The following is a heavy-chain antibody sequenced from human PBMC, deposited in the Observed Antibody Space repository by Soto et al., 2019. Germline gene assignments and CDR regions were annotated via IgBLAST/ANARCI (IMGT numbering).Heavy chain of an antibody. CDR3: ARGRDGSNYYFDY. J-gene: IGHJ4*02. D-gene: IGHD3-10*01. CDR1: GGTFSDSV. CDR2: IVPIFGKA. Sequence: VQLVQSGPEVKKPGSSVKVSCKASGGTFSDSVTSWVRQAPGQGLAWMGGIVPIFGKANLAEKFQDRVTITADEYTSTAYMKLSSLRSEDTAVYYCARGRDGSNYYFDYWGQGTLVTVSS. V-gene: IGHV1-69*01.